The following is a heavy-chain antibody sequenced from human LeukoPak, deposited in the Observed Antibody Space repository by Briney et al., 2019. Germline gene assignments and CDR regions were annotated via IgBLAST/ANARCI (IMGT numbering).Heavy chain of an antibody. CDR3: AREYSNSQFDY. CDR2: IVVGGGNT. D-gene: IGHD6-13*01. CDR1: GFTFTSSA. Sequence: SVKVSCKASGFTFTSSAVQWVRQARGQRLEWIGWIVVGGGNTNYAQKFQERVTMTRDTSTSTVYMELSSLRSEDTAMYYCAREYSNSQFDYWGQGTLVTVSS. J-gene: IGHJ4*02. V-gene: IGHV1-58*01.